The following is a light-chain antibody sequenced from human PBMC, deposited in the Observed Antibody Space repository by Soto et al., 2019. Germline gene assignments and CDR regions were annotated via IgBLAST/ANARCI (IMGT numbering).Light chain of an antibody. CDR3: QQYGTSTWT. Sequence: EIVLTQSPGTLSLSPGERATLSCRASQSVTNSYLAWYRQKPGQAPRLLLYGASSRETGVPDRFSGSGSGTEFTLTISRLEPEDVAVDYCQQYGTSTWTFGQGTKVDIK. CDR1: QSVTNSY. CDR2: GAS. V-gene: IGKV3-20*01. J-gene: IGKJ1*01.